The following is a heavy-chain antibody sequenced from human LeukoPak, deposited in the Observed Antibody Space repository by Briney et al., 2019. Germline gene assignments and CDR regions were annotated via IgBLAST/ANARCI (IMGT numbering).Heavy chain of an antibody. D-gene: IGHD3-16*02. Sequence: QAGGSLRLSCAASGFTFSNYAMSWVRQAPGKGLEWVSGISSSGSMTYYADSVKGRFTISRDNSKNTLYLQMNSLRAEDTAVYYCAKERILGELSPLDYWGQGTLVTVSS. CDR2: ISSSGSMT. V-gene: IGHV3-23*01. CDR1: GFTFSNYA. CDR3: AKERILGELSPLDY. J-gene: IGHJ4*02.